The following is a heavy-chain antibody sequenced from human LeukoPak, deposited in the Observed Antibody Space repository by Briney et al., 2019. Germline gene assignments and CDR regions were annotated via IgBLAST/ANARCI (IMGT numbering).Heavy chain of an antibody. V-gene: IGHV3-74*01. Sequence: GGSLRLSCVASGFTFSSYRMHCVRQAPGKGLVWVSRIDVDGSGTIYADSVKGRFTISRDNAKNTLYLQMNSLRGEDGAVYYCARDGSLPDYWGQGTLVTVSS. D-gene: IGHD1-1*01. CDR3: ARDGSLPDY. J-gene: IGHJ4*02. CDR1: GFTFSSYR. CDR2: IDVDGSGT.